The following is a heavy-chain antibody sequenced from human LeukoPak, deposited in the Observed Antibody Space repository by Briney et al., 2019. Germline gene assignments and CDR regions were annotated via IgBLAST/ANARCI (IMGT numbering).Heavy chain of an antibody. D-gene: IGHD4-23*01. V-gene: IGHV1-2*02. CDR2: INPNSGGT. J-gene: IGHJ4*02. CDR3: ARQGYSGHSQGAADY. CDR1: GYTFTGYY. Sequence: ASVKVSCKASGYTFTGYYMHWVRQAPGQGLEWMGWINPNSGGTNYAQKFQGGVTMTRDTSISTAYMELSRLRSDDTAVYYCARQGYSGHSQGAADYWGQGTLVTVSS.